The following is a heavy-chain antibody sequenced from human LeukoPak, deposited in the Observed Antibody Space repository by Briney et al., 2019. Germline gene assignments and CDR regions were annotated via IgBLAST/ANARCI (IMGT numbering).Heavy chain of an antibody. D-gene: IGHD3-22*01. Sequence: GASVKVSCKASGYTFTGYYMHWVRQAPGHGLEWMGWINPDSGGTNYAQKFQGRVTMTRDTSISTAYMELSRLRSDDSAVYYCARVGHYDSSVYADDVFDFWGQGTMVTVSS. V-gene: IGHV1-2*02. CDR2: INPDSGGT. CDR1: GYTFTGYY. CDR3: ARVGHYDSSVYADDVFDF. J-gene: IGHJ3*01.